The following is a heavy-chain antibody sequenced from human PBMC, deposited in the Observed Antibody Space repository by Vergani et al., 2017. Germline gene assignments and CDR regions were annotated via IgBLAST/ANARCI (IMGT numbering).Heavy chain of an antibody. D-gene: IGHD3-10*01. Sequence: QVQLVESGGGLVKPGGSLRLSCAASGFTFSDYYMSWIRHAPGQGLEWVSYISSIVSTIHYAASVNRRFTISRDNAKNSLYLQMNRLRAEDTAVYYCAGLYGSGNKRNYYYYYMDVWGKGTTVIVSS. CDR2: ISSIVSTI. CDR1: GFTFSDYY. CDR3: AGLYGSGNKRNYYYYYMDV. V-gene: IGHV3-11*01. J-gene: IGHJ6*03.